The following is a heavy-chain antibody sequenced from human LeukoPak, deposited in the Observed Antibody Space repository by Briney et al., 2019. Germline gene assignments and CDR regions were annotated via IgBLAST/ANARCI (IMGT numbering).Heavy chain of an antibody. CDR2: IIPILGIA. CDR1: GYTFTSYG. V-gene: IGHV1-69*04. D-gene: IGHD5-12*01. J-gene: IGHJ4*02. CDR3: ATQKYSGYDDFDY. Sequence: SVKVSCKASGYTFTSYGISWVRQAPGQGLEWMGRIIPILGIANYAQKFQGRVTITADKSTSTAYTELSSLRSEDTAVYYCATQKYSGYDDFDYWGQGTLVTVSS.